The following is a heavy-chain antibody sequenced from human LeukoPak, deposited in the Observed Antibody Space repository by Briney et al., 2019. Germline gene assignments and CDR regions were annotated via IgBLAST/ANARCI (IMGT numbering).Heavy chain of an antibody. CDR1: GGSISGHY. Sequence: SETLSLTCTVSGGSISGHYWSWIRQPPGKGLEWIGYIHYRGSTNYTPSLKSGVTISVDTSKNQFSLKMSSVTAADTAVYYCARDLPGSSFFDYWGQGALVTVSS. CDR2: IHYRGST. J-gene: IGHJ4*02. D-gene: IGHD2-2*01. V-gene: IGHV4-59*11. CDR3: ARDLPGSSFFDY.